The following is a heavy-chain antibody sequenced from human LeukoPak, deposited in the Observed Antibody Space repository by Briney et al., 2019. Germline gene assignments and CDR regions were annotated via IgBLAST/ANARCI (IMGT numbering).Heavy chain of an antibody. Sequence: PGGSLRLSCAASGFTFSSYWMHWVRQAPGKGLVWVSRINSDGSSTSYADSVKGRFTISRDNAKNTLYLQMNSLRAEDTAVYYCARGGEVKPGIAAAGPVQGAFDIWGQGTMVTVSS. CDR3: ARGGEVKPGIAAAGPVQGAFDI. CDR2: INSDGSST. V-gene: IGHV3-74*01. D-gene: IGHD6-13*01. CDR1: GFTFSSYW. J-gene: IGHJ3*02.